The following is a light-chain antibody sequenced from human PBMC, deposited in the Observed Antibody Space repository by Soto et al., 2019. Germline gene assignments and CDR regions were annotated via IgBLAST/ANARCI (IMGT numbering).Light chain of an antibody. CDR3: QQYGRSPNT. Sequence: EIELTQSPGTLSLSPGERATVSCRASQSVSSNYLAWYQQKPGQAPRLLIYGASIRATGIPDRFSGGGSGTDFTLTISRLEPEDFAVYYCQQYGRSPNTFGQGTRLEIK. J-gene: IGKJ5*01. CDR1: QSVSSNY. CDR2: GAS. V-gene: IGKV3-20*01.